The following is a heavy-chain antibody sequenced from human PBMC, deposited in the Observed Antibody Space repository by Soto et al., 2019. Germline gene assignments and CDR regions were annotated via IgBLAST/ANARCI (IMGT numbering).Heavy chain of an antibody. D-gene: IGHD3-16*01. J-gene: IGHJ4*02. Sequence: QVQLVQSGAEVKKPGASVKVSCKASGYTFTGYYIHWVRQAPGHGLEWLGVINHGTGSTIYAQNSQGRATMTGDTPTSTAYRELSSLTPDDTAVYYWAREMGEKTASGGQETLVPVSS. V-gene: IGHV1-46*01. CDR2: INHGTGST. CDR3: AREMGEKTAS. CDR1: GYTFTGYY.